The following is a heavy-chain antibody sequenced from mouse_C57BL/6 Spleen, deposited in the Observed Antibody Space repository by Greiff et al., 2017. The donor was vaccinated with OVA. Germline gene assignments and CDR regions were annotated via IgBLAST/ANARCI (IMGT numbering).Heavy chain of an antibody. J-gene: IGHJ3*01. D-gene: IGHD3-3*01. Sequence: EVQLQQSGAELVKPGASVKLSCTASGFTITDYYMHWVKQRPEQGLEWIGRIDPEDGETKYAPKFQGKATLTADTSSNTAYLQLSSLTSEDAAVYYCARRGRAYWGQGTLVTVSA. CDR2: IDPEDGET. CDR3: ARRGRAY. CDR1: GFTITDYY. V-gene: IGHV14-2*01.